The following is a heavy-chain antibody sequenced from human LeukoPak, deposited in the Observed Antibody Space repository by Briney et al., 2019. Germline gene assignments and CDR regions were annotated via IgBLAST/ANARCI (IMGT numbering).Heavy chain of an antibody. CDR2: INPGGGNT. V-gene: IGHV1-46*01. D-gene: IGHD5-24*01. CDR3: ARIRDGYNDAYDI. J-gene: IGHJ3*02. Sequence: GASVKVSCKASGYTFTNYYIHWVRQAPGQGLEWMGLINPGGGNTNYAQNFQGRVTTTRDTSTSTIYMELSSLRSEDTAIYYCARIRDGYNDAYDIWGQGTVVTVPS. CDR1: GYTFTNYY.